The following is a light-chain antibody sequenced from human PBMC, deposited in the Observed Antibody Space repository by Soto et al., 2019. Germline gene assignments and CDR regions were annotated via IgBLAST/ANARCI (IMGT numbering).Light chain of an antibody. CDR3: QQYGSSQA. J-gene: IGKJ5*01. CDR2: DAS. Sequence: EIVLTQSPATLSLSPGERATLSCRASQSVSSYLAWYQQKPGQAPRLLIYDASNRATGIPARFSGSGSGTDFTLTISRLEPEDFAVYYCQQYGSSQAFGQGTRLEIK. CDR1: QSVSSY. V-gene: IGKV3-20*01.